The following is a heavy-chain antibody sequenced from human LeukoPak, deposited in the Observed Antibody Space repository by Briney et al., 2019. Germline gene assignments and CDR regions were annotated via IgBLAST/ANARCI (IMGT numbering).Heavy chain of an antibody. CDR3: AELGITMIGGV. V-gene: IGHV3-7*01. CDR2: IKEDGNEK. Sequence: GGSLRLSCAASGFTLSGYWMTWVRQPPGKGLEWVVNIKEDGNEKYYVDSVKGRFTISRDNSKNTLYLQMNSLRAEDTAVYYCAELGITMIGGVWGKGTTVTISS. D-gene: IGHD3-10*02. CDR1: GFTLSGYW. J-gene: IGHJ6*04.